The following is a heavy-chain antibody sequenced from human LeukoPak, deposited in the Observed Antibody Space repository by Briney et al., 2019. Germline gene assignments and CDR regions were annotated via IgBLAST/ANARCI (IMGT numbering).Heavy chain of an antibody. D-gene: IGHD3-3*01. V-gene: IGHV3-15*01. Sequence: GGSLRLSCAASGFTFSNAWMSWVRQAPGKGLEWVGRIKSKTDGGTTDHAAPVKGRFTISRDDSKNTLYLQMNSLKTEDTAVYYGTTRPGLEWLNDAFDIWGQGTMVTVSS. CDR2: IKSKTDGGTT. CDR1: GFTFSNAW. CDR3: TTRPGLEWLNDAFDI. J-gene: IGHJ3*02.